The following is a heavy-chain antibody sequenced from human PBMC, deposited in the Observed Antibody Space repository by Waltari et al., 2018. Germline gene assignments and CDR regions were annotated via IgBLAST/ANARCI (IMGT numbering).Heavy chain of an antibody. D-gene: IGHD3-3*01. CDR3: ARDDWSGYYWGHY. V-gene: IGHV1-46*01. Sequence: VQLVQSGAEVKKPGESLKISCKGSGYSFTSYWIGWVRQAPGQGLEWMGIINPSGVRTSYAQKFQGSVTMTRDTSTSTVYMELSSLRSEDTAVYYCARDDWSGYYWGHYWGQGTLVTVSS. CDR1: GYSFTSYW. J-gene: IGHJ4*02. CDR2: INPSGVRT.